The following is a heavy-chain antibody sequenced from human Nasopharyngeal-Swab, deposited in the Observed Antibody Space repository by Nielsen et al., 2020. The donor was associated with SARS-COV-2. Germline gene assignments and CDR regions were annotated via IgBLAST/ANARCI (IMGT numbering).Heavy chain of an antibody. CDR2: IYPGDSDS. J-gene: IGHJ4*02. CDR3: ARPPAYSSGLFDY. V-gene: IGHV5-51*01. Sequence: KVSCKGSGYSFTSYWIGWVRQMPGKGLEWMGIIYPGDSDSRYSPSFQGQVTISAAKSINTAYLQWSSLKASDTAMYYCARPPAYSSGLFDYWGQGTLVTVSS. D-gene: IGHD6-19*01. CDR1: GYSFTSYW.